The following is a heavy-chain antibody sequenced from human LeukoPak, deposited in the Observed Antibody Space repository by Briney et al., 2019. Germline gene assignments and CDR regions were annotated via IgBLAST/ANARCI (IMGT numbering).Heavy chain of an antibody. CDR1: GGSIGNYH. CDR3: ARSRSGWFFGAFDI. Sequence: SETLSLTCTVSGGSIGNYHWSWIRQSPRKGLEWIGYIHYSGSTNYNPSLKSRVTISVDTSKNQFSLNLNSVTAADPAVYYCARSRSGWFFGAFDIWGQGTLVTVSS. D-gene: IGHD6-19*01. J-gene: IGHJ3*02. CDR2: IHYSGST. V-gene: IGHV4-59*01.